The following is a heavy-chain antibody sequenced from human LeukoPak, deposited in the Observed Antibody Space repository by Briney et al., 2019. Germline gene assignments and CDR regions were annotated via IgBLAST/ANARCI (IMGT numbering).Heavy chain of an antibody. CDR2: IYHSGST. Sequence: PSXTLSLTCAVSGYSISSGYYWDWIRPPPGKGREWIGSIYHSGSTYYNPSLKSRVTISVDTSKNQFSLKLSSVTAADTAVYYCARRGDILTGYSDAFDIWGQGTMVTVSS. V-gene: IGHV4-38-2*01. CDR3: ARRGDILTGYSDAFDI. J-gene: IGHJ3*02. D-gene: IGHD3-9*01. CDR1: GYSISSGYY.